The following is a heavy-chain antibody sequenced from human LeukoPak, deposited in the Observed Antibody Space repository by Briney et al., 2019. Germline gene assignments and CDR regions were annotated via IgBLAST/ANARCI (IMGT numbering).Heavy chain of an antibody. CDR2: TNPNSGNT. CDR3: ARGHVVVVAAPYYYYYMDV. V-gene: IGHV1-8*03. Sequence: ASVKVSCKASGYTFTSYDINWVRQATGQGLEWMGWTNPNSGNTGYAQKFQGRVTITRNTSISTAYMELSSLRSEDTAVYYCARGHVVVVAAPYYYYYMDVWGKGTTVTVSS. CDR1: GYTFTSYD. J-gene: IGHJ6*03. D-gene: IGHD2-15*01.